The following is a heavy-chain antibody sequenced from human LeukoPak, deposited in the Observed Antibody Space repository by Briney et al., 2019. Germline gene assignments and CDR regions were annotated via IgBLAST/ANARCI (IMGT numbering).Heavy chain of an antibody. Sequence: GGSLRLPCAASGFTFSSYAVHWVRQAPGKGLEWVAIISYDGSHKYYADSVKGRFTISRDNSKNTLYLQMNSLRAEDTAVYYCTSEGSGSYFYNADYWGQGTLVTVSS. J-gene: IGHJ4*02. CDR2: ISYDGSHK. V-gene: IGHV3-30-3*01. CDR3: TSEGSGSYFYNADY. CDR1: GFTFSSYA. D-gene: IGHD3-10*01.